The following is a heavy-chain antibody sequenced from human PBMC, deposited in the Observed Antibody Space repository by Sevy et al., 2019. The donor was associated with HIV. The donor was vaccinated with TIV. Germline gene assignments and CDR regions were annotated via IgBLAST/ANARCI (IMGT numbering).Heavy chain of an antibody. V-gene: IGHV3-74*01. Sequence: GSLKLFCSASGFTFSTFWMHWVRQAPGKGLGLVSRISSYWSITSYAGSVKGRFTISRDNTRNTLYLQMNSLRTEDTAVYYCARTVFYDKNDKSTTYYRNFDYWGQGTLVTVSS. CDR1: GFTFSTFW. J-gene: IGHJ4*02. CDR2: ISSYWSIT. CDR3: ARTVFYDKNDKSTTYYRNFDY. D-gene: IGHD3-16*01.